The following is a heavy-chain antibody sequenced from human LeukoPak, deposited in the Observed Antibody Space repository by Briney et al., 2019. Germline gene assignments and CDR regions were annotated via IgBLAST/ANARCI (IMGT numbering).Heavy chain of an antibody. V-gene: IGHV2-5*02. CDR3: ARYYYDSGSYTFDY. CDR1: GFSLSTSGVG. D-gene: IGHD3-10*01. CDR2: IYWDDNK. J-gene: IGHJ4*02. Sequence: SGPTLVKPTQTLTLTCTFSGFSLSTSGVGVGWIRQPPGKALEWLALIYWDDNKRYNPSLKSRLTITKDTSKNQVVLTMTNMDPVDTATYYCARYYYDSGSYTFDYWGQGTLVTVSS.